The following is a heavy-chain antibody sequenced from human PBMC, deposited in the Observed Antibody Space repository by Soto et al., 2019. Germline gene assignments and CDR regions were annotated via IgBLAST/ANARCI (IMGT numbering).Heavy chain of an antibody. Sequence: GESLKISCKGSGYSFTSYWIGWVRQMPGKGLEWMGIIYPGDSDTRYSPSFQGQVTISADKSISTAYLQWSSLKASDTAMYYCARQMGSSWNNYYYYGMDVWGQGTTVTVSS. CDR2: IYPGDSDT. CDR1: GYSFTSYW. CDR3: ARQMGSSWNNYYYYGMDV. V-gene: IGHV5-51*01. D-gene: IGHD6-13*01. J-gene: IGHJ6*02.